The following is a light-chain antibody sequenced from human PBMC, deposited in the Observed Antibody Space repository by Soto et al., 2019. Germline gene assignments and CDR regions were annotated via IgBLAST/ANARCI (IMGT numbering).Light chain of an antibody. Sequence: VLTQPPSASGTPGQRVTMSCSGSSSNIGNNAVNWYQQLPGTAPKLLIFSSSQRPSGVPDRFSGSKSGTSASLAISGLQSEDEADYYCAAWDDSLNGYVFGPGTKLTVL. V-gene: IGLV1-44*01. CDR2: SSS. CDR1: SSNIGNNA. CDR3: AAWDDSLNGYV. J-gene: IGLJ1*01.